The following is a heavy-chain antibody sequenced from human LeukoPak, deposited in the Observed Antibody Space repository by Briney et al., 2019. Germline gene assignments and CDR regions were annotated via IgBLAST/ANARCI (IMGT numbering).Heavy chain of an antibody. D-gene: IGHD2-15*01. CDR1: GFTFSSYE. J-gene: IGHJ5*02. CDR3: AREGDLYCSGGSCISDAHWFDP. V-gene: IGHV3-48*03. Sequence: GGSLRLSCAASGFTFSSYEMNWVRQAPGKGLEWVSYISSSGSTIYYADSVKGRFTISRDNAKNSLFLQMNSLRAEDTAVYFCAREGDLYCSGGSCISDAHWFDPWGQGTLVTVSS. CDR2: ISSSGSTI.